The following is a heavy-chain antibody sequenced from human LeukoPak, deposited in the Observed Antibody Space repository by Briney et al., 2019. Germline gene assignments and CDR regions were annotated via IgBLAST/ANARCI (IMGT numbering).Heavy chain of an antibody. V-gene: IGHV3-11*04. CDR3: ARLMAVRGGHYYYFMDV. D-gene: IGHD3-10*01. J-gene: IGHJ6*03. CDR2: ISTSGNVN. CDR1: GFTFSDYY. Sequence: GGSVRLSCAASGFTFSDYYVTWIRQAPGKGLEWVSFISTSGNVNYYADSVKGRFTISRDNAKNSLYLQMTSLRAEDTAVYFCARLMAVRGGHYYYFMDVWGKGTTVTVSS.